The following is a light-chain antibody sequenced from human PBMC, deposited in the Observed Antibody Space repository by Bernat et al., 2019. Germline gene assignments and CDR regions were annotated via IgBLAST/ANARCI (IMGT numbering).Light chain of an antibody. Sequence: DIQMTQSPSSLSASVGDRVTITCQASQTISIYLNWYQQKPGKAPKLLIYDASNLETGVPSRFSGRGSETDFTFTISSLQAEDIATYYCQQYDDLPLTFGGGTRVEIK. CDR2: DAS. J-gene: IGKJ4*01. CDR1: QTISIY. CDR3: QQYDDLPLT. V-gene: IGKV1-33*01.